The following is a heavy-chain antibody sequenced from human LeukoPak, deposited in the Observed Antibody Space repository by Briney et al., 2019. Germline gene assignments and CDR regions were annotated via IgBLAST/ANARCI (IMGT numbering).Heavy chain of an antibody. J-gene: IGHJ4*02. V-gene: IGHV3-23*01. Sequence: GGSLRLSCAASGFTFSSYAMGWVRQAPGKGLEWVSALSGSGGTTYYADSVKGRFTISRDNPKNTLYLQMNSLRAEDTAVYYCAKVATWTYFDSWGQGTLVTVSS. CDR2: LSGSGGTT. CDR3: AKVATWTYFDS. D-gene: IGHD3/OR15-3a*01. CDR1: GFTFSSYA.